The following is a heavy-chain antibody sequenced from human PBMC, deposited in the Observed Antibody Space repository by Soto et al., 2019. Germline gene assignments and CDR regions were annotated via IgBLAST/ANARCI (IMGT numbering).Heavy chain of an antibody. Sequence: ASVKVSCKASGYTFTSYAMHWVRQAPGQRLEWMGWINAGNGNTKYSQKFQGRVTITRDTSASTAYMELNSLGADDTALYYCAKPRGGWPESYFDCWGQGTLVTVSS. D-gene: IGHD2-15*01. J-gene: IGHJ4*02. CDR3: AKPRGGWPESYFDC. CDR2: INAGNGNT. CDR1: GYTFTSYA. V-gene: IGHV1-3*01.